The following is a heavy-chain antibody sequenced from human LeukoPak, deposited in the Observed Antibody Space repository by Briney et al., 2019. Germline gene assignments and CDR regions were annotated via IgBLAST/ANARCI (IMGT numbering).Heavy chain of an antibody. Sequence: GGSLRLSCAGSGFTFDAYTFHWVRQAPGEGLEWVSLISGDGESTYYADSVQGRFTISRDNSKNSLYLQMNRLRTEDTALYYCANESPNIGGYYKWGQGTLVTVSS. J-gene: IGHJ4*02. CDR3: ANESPNIGGYYK. D-gene: IGHD3-22*01. V-gene: IGHV3-43*01. CDR1: GFTFDAYT. CDR2: ISGDGEST.